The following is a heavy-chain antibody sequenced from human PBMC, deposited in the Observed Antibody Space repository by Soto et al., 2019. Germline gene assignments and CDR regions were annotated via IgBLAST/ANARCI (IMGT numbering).Heavy chain of an antibody. J-gene: IGHJ6*02. D-gene: IGHD2-2*01. Sequence: PGGSLRLSCAASGFTFNSYGMTWVRQAPGKGLEWISTISGSDGDTYYADSVRGRFTISSDNSKNALYLQMNSLRAEDTAVYYCAKDSQKYCSGTACETIGYFYYYGMDVWGQGTTVTVSS. CDR2: ISGSDGDT. CDR1: GFTFNSYG. CDR3: AKDSQKYCSGTACETIGYFYYYGMDV. V-gene: IGHV3-23*01.